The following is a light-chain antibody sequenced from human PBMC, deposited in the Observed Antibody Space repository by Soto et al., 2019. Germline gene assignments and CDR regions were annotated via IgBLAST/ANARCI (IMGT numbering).Light chain of an antibody. CDR1: SSDVGAYDY. CDR3: SSYTSTSTYV. CDR2: EVT. J-gene: IGLJ1*01. Sequence: QSALTQPASVSGSPGQSITISCTGTSSDVGAYDYVSWYQQHPGKAPKFMIYEVTNRPPGVSHRFSGSKSGNTASLTISGLQAEDEPDYYCSSYTSTSTYVFGTGTKVTVL. V-gene: IGLV2-14*01.